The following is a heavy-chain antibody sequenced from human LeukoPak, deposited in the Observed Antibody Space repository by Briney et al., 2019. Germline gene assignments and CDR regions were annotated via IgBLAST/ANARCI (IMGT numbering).Heavy chain of an antibody. CDR1: GGSFSGYY. CDR2: INHSGSN. J-gene: IGHJ3*02. Sequence: SETLSLTCAVYGGSFSGYYWSWLRQPPGKGLEGSGEINHSGSNNYNPSLKSRVTISVDTSKNQFSLKLSSVTAADTAVYYCARETYYDILTGYRPGAFDIWGQGTMVTVSS. CDR3: ARETYYDILTGYRPGAFDI. D-gene: IGHD3-9*01. V-gene: IGHV4-34*01.